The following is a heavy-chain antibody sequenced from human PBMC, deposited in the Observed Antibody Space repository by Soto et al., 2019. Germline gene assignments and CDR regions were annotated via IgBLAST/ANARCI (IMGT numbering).Heavy chain of an antibody. CDR3: ARARESRITIFGVVIAGSGNWFDP. CDR2: INAGNGST. Sequence: ASVKVSCKASGFTFTGYAVHWVRQAPGQRLEWIGWINAGNGSTNYSQKFQGRVTITRDTSASTAYMELSSLRSEDTAVYYCARARESRITIFGVVIAGSGNWFDPWGQGTLVTVS. CDR1: GFTFTGYA. D-gene: IGHD3-3*01. J-gene: IGHJ5*02. V-gene: IGHV1-3*01.